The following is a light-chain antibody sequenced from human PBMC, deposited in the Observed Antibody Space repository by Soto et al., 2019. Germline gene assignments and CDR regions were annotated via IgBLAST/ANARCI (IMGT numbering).Light chain of an antibody. Sequence: AIRMTQSPSSLSASTGDRVTITCRASQGISSYLAWYQQKPGKAPKLLINAAYNLQSGVPSRFSGSGSGTDFTLTISSLQSEDFAIYYCQQYYSYPRTFGQGTKVEIK. CDR1: QGISSY. CDR2: AAY. J-gene: IGKJ1*01. V-gene: IGKV1-8*01. CDR3: QQYYSYPRT.